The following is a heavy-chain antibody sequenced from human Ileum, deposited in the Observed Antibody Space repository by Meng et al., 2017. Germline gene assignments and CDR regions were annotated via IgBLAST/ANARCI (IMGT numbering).Heavy chain of an antibody. CDR2: INTNTGNP. CDR1: GYTFTSYA. D-gene: IGHD1-1*01. CDR3: AREIDLERLEARLFDY. Sequence: ASVKVSCKASGYTFTSYAMNWVRQAPGQGLEWMGWINTNTGNPTYAQGFTGRFVFSLDTSVSTAYMELSRLISDDTALYYCAREIDLERLEARLFDYWGQGSLVTVSS. J-gene: IGHJ4*02. V-gene: IGHV7-4-1*02.